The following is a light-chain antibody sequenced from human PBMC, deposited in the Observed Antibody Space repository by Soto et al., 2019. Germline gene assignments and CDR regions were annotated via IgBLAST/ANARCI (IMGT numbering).Light chain of an antibody. Sequence: SVLTQPPSVSAAPGQEVTIAGSGSSSNIGNNHVSSYQQLPGTAPKFLIYDSNKRPSGIPDRFSGSKSGTSATLGITGLQTGDEADYYCGTWDSSLGAVVFGGGTKVTVL. J-gene: IGLJ2*01. CDR1: SSNIGNNH. V-gene: IGLV1-51*01. CDR2: DSN. CDR3: GTWDSSLGAVV.